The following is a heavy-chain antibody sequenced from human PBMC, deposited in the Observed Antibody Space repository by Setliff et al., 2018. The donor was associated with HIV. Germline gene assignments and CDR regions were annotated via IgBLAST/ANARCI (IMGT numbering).Heavy chain of an antibody. V-gene: IGHV1-69*05. J-gene: IGHJ2*01. CDR1: GGTFSSYG. D-gene: IGHD3-22*01. CDR2: IIPIFGTT. Sequence: SVKVSCKTSGGTFSSYGVSWVRQAPGQGLQWMGGIIPIFGTTDYTQRFQGRVTITTDEPATTVYMELSSLSSDDTAVYYCARGRRSDYYDSNGYLYYYFDLWGRGTLVTVSS. CDR3: ARGRRSDYYDSNGYLYYYFDL.